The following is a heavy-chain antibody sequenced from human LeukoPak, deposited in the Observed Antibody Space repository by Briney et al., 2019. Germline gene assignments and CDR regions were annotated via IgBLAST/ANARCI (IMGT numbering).Heavy chain of an antibody. CDR3: ARGADSSSWYPIH. Sequence: SETLSLTCTVSGGSISSYYWSWIRQPPGKGLEWIGYIYYSGSTNYNPSLKSRVTISVDTSKNQFSLKLSSVTAADTAVYYCARGADSSSWYPIHWGQGTLVTVSS. CDR1: GGSISSYY. J-gene: IGHJ4*02. D-gene: IGHD6-13*01. CDR2: IYYSGST. V-gene: IGHV4-59*01.